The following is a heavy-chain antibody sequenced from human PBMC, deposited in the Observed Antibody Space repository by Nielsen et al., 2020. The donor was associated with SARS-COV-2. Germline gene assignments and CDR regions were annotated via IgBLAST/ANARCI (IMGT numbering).Heavy chain of an antibody. J-gene: IGHJ6*02. Sequence: SLKISCAASGFTFDDYAMHWVRQAPGKGLEWVSGISWNSGSIGYADSVKGRLTISRDNAKNSLYLQMNSLRAEDTALYYCAGLMITFGGVIAYGMDVWGQGTTVTVSS. V-gene: IGHV3-9*01. D-gene: IGHD3-16*02. CDR2: ISWNSGSI. CDR3: AGLMITFGGVIAYGMDV. CDR1: GFTFDDYA.